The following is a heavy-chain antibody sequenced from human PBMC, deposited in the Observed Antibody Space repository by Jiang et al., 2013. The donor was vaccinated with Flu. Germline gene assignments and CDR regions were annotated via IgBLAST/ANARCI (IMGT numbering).Heavy chain of an antibody. J-gene: IGHJ6*02. CDR2: IYYSGST. CDR1: GGSTSSYY. V-gene: IGHV4-59*08. D-gene: IGHD6-13*01. CDR3: ARLIAAAGSLGQGDYYYGMDV. Sequence: CTVSGGSTSSYYWSWIRQPPGKGLEWIGYIYYSGSTNYNPSLKSRVTISVDTSKNQFSLKLSSVTAADTAVYYCARLIAAAGSLGQGDYYYGMDVWGQGTTVTVSS.